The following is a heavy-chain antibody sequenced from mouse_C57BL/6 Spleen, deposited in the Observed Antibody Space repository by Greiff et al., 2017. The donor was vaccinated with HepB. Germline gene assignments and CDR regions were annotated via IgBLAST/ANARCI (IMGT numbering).Heavy chain of an antibody. V-gene: IGHV2-9-1*01. Sequence: VKLMESGPGLVAPSQSLSITCTVSGFSLTSYAISWVRQPPGKGLEWLGVIWTGGGTNYNSALKSRLSISKENSKSQVFLKMNSLQTDDTARYYCARRGATVYYAMDYWGQGTSVTVSS. CDR3: ARRGATVYYAMDY. CDR2: IWTGGGT. D-gene: IGHD1-1*01. J-gene: IGHJ4*01. CDR1: GFSLTSYA.